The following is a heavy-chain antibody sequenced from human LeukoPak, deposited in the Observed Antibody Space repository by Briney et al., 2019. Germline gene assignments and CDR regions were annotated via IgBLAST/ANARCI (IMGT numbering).Heavy chain of an antibody. CDR3: ARALTTLTYEGY. D-gene: IGHD1-1*01. J-gene: IGHJ4*02. CDR2: ISGSNSYI. V-gene: IGHV3-21*01. CDR1: GFTFTNAW. Sequence: GGSLRLSCVDSGFTFTNAWMSWVRQAPGKGLEWVSSISGSNSYIFYADSVKGRFTVSRDNAKDSLYLQMNSLRAEDTAVYYCARALTTLTYEGYWGQGTLVTVSS.